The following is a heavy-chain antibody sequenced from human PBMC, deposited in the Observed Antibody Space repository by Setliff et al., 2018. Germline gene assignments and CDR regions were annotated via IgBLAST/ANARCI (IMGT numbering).Heavy chain of an antibody. CDR3: AREGRFQLPQYYYYYGMDV. V-gene: IGHV1-18*01. J-gene: IGHJ6*02. Sequence: ASVKVSCKASGYTFTNYGINWVRQAPGQGLEWLGWISAYNGNTHYAQKLQGRVTMTTDTSTSTAYMELRSLRSDDTAVYYCAREGRFQLPQYYYYYGMDVWGQGTTVTVSS. CDR1: GYTFTNYG. D-gene: IGHD3-3*01. CDR2: ISAYNGNT.